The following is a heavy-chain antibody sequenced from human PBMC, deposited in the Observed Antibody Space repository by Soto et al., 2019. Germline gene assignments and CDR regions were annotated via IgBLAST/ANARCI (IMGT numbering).Heavy chain of an antibody. V-gene: IGHV3-15*07. D-gene: IGHD3-22*01. J-gene: IGHJ4*02. CDR1: GFTFSNAW. CDR3: TTGPPREYYYDSSGYFRPALFDY. Sequence: GGSLRLSCAASGFTFSNAWMNWVRQAPGKGLEWVSRIKSKTDGGTTDYAAPVKGRFTISRDDSKNTLYLQMNSLKTEDTAVYYCTTGPPREYYYDSSGYFRPALFDYWGQGTLVTVSS. CDR2: IKSKTDGGTT.